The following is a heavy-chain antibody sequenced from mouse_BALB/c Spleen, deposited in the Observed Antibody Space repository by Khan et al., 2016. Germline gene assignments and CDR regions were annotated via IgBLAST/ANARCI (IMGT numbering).Heavy chain of an antibody. D-gene: IGHD2-3*01. CDR1: GYTFTSYW. J-gene: IGHJ2*01. CDR2: INPSTGYT. CDR3: ARSGDGSDY. Sequence: QVQLQQSGAELAKPGASVKMSCKASGYTFTSYWMHWVKKRPGQGLEWIGYINPSTGYTEYNQKFKDKATLTAEKSYSTDYLQLNRLTSEHSAAYYCARSGDGSDYWGQGTTLTVSS. V-gene: IGHV1-7*01.